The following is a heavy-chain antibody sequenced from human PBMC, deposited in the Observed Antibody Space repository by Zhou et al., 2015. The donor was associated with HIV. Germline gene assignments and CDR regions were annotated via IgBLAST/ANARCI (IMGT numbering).Heavy chain of an antibody. CDR1: TGTLKIYG. CDR3: ARRGNYFDSGNYRYWFDP. Sequence: QDQFVQSGPAVREPGSSVEVSCRTPTGTLKIYGISWVRQVPGQGLEWMGGISTYNINAVYAQKFQGRITMSTDISTTTAYMELRSLRSDDTAVYYCARRGNYFDSGNYRYWFDPWGQGTLVTVSS. CDR2: ISTYNINA. V-gene: IGHV1-18*01. J-gene: IGHJ5*02. D-gene: IGHD3-10*01.